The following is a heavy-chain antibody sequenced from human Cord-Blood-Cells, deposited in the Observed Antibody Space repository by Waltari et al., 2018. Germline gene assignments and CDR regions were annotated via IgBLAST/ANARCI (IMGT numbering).Heavy chain of an antibody. J-gene: IGHJ4*02. Sequence: EVQLLEPGGGLVQPGGSRRLSCDASGSTFISYAMSWVRQAPGKGLEWGSAISGSGGSTYYADSVKGRFTISRDNSKNTLYLQMNSLRAEDTAVYYCAKARGGDYFDYWGQGTLVTVSS. CDR1: GSTFISYA. CDR2: ISGSGGST. V-gene: IGHV3-23*01. D-gene: IGHD3-16*01. CDR3: AKARGGDYFDY.